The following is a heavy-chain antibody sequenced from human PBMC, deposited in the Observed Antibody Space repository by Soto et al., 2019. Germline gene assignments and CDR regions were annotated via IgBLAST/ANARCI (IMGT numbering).Heavy chain of an antibody. D-gene: IGHD1-1*01. CDR1: GYSFTSYW. CDR2: IYPGDSDT. J-gene: IGHJ3*02. Sequence: GESLKISCKGSGYSFTSYWIGWVRQMPGKGLEWMGIIYPGDSDTRYSPSFQGQVTISADKSISTAYLQWSSLKASDTAMYYCARRWVSVERFPDAFDIWGQGTMVTVSS. CDR3: ARRWVSVERFPDAFDI. V-gene: IGHV5-51*01.